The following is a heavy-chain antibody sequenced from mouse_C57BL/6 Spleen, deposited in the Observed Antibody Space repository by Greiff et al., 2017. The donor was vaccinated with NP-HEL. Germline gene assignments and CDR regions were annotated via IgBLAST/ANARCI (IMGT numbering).Heavy chain of an antibody. CDR3: ARDPYYDYEGGAMDY. J-gene: IGHJ4*01. CDR1: GYAFSSSW. Sequence: QVQLQQSGPELVKPGASVKISCKASGYAFSSSWMNWVKQRPGKGLEWIGRIYPGDGDTNYNGKFKGKATLTADKSSSTAYMQLSSLTSEDSAVYFCARDPYYDYEGGAMDYWGQGTSVTASS. CDR2: IYPGDGDT. V-gene: IGHV1-82*01. D-gene: IGHD2-4*01.